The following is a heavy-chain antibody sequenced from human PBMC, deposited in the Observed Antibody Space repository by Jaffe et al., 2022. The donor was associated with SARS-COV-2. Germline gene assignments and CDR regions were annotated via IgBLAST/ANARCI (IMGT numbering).Heavy chain of an antibody. J-gene: IGHJ2*01. CDR3: ARGPLSSGWYFDL. Sequence: ELQLVESGGGLVQPGGSLRLSCAASGFTFSRNWMHLVRQPPGKGLVWVSRINPDGTDTDYADSVKGRFTISRDNAKSTLYLQMNSLRAEDTAVYFCARGPLSSGWYFDLWGRGTLVTVSS. D-gene: IGHD6-19*01. CDR2: INPDGTDT. V-gene: IGHV3-74*01. CDR1: GFTFSRNW.